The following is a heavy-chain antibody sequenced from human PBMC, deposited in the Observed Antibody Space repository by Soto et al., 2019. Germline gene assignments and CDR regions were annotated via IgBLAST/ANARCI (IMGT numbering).Heavy chain of an antibody. CDR1: GGSISSYY. D-gene: IGHD6-19*01. V-gene: IGHV4-59*01. J-gene: IGHJ5*02. CDR2: IYYSGST. CDR3: ARGGQYSSGWYGWVNWFDP. Sequence: QVQLQESGPGLVKPSETLSLTCTVSGGSISSYYWSWIRQPPGKGLEWIGYIYYSGSTNYNPSLKSRVTISVDTSKNQFSLKLSSVTAADTAVYYCARGGQYSSGWYGWVNWFDPWGQGTLVTVSS.